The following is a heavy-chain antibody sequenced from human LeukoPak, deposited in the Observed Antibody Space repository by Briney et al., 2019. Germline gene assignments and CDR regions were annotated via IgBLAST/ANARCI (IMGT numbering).Heavy chain of an antibody. CDR2: VSANGAAT. D-gene: IGHD1-26*01. J-gene: IGHJ4*03. CDR1: GFPFSDHA. V-gene: IGHV3-23*01. Sequence: PGGSLRLSCAASGFPFSDHAMSWVRQAPGKGLEWVSAVSANGAATYYTDSVKGRFTISRDSSKSTLYLQVNSLRAEDAAIYYCARFPIYSGSYFDSWGQGTLVTVSS. CDR3: ARFPIYSGSYFDS.